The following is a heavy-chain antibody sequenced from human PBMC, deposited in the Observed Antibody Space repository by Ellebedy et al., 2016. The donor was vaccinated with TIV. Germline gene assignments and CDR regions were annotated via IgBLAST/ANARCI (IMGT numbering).Heavy chain of an antibody. Sequence: GESLKISCAASGFAFSSYWMHWVRQVTGKGLVWVSRINSDGKSTAYADSVKGRFTISRDNAKKTLYLQMNSLRAEDTAVYYCARDGTRYTMDVWGQGTTVTVSS. CDR2: INSDGKST. CDR1: GFAFSSYW. CDR3: ARDGTRYTMDV. D-gene: IGHD5-24*01. J-gene: IGHJ6*02. V-gene: IGHV3-74*01.